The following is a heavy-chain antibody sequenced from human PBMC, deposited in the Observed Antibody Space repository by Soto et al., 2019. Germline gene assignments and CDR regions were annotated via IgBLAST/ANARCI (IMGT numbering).Heavy chain of an antibody. CDR3: TSDYYDDSSGDPSCFDP. CDR2: ITSKANSYAT. Sequence: GGSLRLSCVASGFTFSGSAMHWVRQASGKGLEWVGRITSKANSYATAYAASVKVRFTISRDDSKNTAHVQSHSLKAEDTAVYYCTSDYYDDSSGDPSCFDPWGQGTLVTVSS. CDR1: GFTFSGSA. V-gene: IGHV3-73*01. D-gene: IGHD3-22*01. J-gene: IGHJ5*02.